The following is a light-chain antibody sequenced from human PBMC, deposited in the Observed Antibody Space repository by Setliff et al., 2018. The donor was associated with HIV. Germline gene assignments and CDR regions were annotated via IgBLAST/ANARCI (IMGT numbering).Light chain of an antibody. J-gene: IGLJ2*01. V-gene: IGLV2-14*01. Sequence: QSALTQPASVSGPPGQSITISCSGASSDVGTYDYVSWYHQNPGKAPKLMIYDVSKRPSGVPNRFSGSKSGNTASLTISGLQAEDEADYYCSSYTSSSYVVFGGGTK. CDR3: SSYTSSSYVV. CDR2: DVS. CDR1: SSDVGTYDY.